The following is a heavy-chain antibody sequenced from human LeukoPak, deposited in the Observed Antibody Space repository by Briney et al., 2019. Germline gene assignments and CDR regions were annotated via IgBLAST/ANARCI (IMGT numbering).Heavy chain of an antibody. J-gene: IGHJ4*02. CDR3: ARGRTYYYGSGSYYSSY. D-gene: IGHD3-10*01. Sequence: ASVKVSCKASGYTFTDFYVHWVRQAPGQGLEWMGWINPNSGGTNYAQKFQGRVTMTRDTSISTAYMELSRLRSDDTAVYYCARGRTYYYGSGSYYSSYWGQGTLVTVSS. CDR1: GYTFTDFY. CDR2: INPNSGGT. V-gene: IGHV1-2*02.